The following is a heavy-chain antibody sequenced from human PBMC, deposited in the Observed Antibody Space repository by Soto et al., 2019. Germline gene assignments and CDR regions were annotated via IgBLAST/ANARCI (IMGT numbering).Heavy chain of an antibody. D-gene: IGHD3-10*01. CDR1: GGSLSSYY. CDR3: ARETMVRGVITPLSYYYYGMDV. V-gene: IGHV4-59*12. J-gene: IGHJ6*02. CDR2: IYYSGST. Sequence: SETLSLTCVVSGGSLSSYYWSWIRQPPGKGLEWIGYIYYSGSTNYNPSLKSRVTISVDTSKNQFSLKLSSVTAADTAVYYCARETMVRGVITPLSYYYYGMDVWGQGTTVTVSS.